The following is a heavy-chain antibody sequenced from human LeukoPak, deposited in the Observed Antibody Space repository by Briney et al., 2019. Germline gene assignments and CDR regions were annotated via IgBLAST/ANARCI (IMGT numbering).Heavy chain of an antibody. J-gene: IGHJ4*02. Sequence: QPGGSLRLSCAASGFTFSSHAMSWVRQAPGKGREWVSAISGSGGSTYYADSVKGRFTISRDNSKNTLYLQMNSLRAEDTAVYYRARSSTSCFDYWGQGTLVTASS. CDR2: ISGSGGST. CDR1: GFTFSSHA. D-gene: IGHD2-2*01. CDR3: ARSSTSCFDY. V-gene: IGHV3-23*01.